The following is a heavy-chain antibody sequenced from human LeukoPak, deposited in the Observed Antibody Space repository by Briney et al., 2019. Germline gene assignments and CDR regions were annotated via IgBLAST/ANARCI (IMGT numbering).Heavy chain of an antibody. J-gene: IGHJ4*02. Sequence: SETLSLTCAVYGGSFSSYYWSWIRQPPGKGLEWIGYIYYSGSTNYNPSLKSRVTISVDTSKNQFSLKLSSVTAADTAVYYCARLISGTSYYDILTANYYFDYWGQGTLVTVSS. CDR1: GGSFSSYY. D-gene: IGHD3-9*01. CDR2: IYYSGST. V-gene: IGHV4-59*01. CDR3: ARLISGTSYYDILTANYYFDY.